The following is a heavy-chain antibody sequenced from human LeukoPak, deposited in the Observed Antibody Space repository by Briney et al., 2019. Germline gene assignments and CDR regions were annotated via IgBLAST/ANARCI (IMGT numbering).Heavy chain of an antibody. D-gene: IGHD3-3*01. CDR3: ARDKEAAVDFWSRYYPL. Sequence: SGGSLRLSCAASGFIFSNYWMGWVRQAPGKGLEWVANIKRDGSERYNEDSVKGRFTISRDNAQNSLYLQMNSLREEDTAVYYCARDKEAAVDFWSRYYPLWGQGTLVTVSS. CDR2: IKRDGSER. J-gene: IGHJ4*02. V-gene: IGHV3-7*01. CDR1: GFIFSNYW.